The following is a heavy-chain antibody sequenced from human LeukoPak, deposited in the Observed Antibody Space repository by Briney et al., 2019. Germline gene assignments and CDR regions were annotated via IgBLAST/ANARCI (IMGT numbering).Heavy chain of an antibody. D-gene: IGHD1-26*01. CDR2: IYYNGST. Sequence: SETLSLACTVPGGSISSYYWSWIRQPPGKGLECIGYIYYNGSTDYNAPLKSHAALTVATSKTQFSLRLTAVTSAATAWFYVAKHGGSYSFVYWGERTLDTVSS. CDR1: GGSISSYY. CDR3: AKHGGSYSFVY. J-gene: IGHJ4*02. V-gene: IGHV4-59*08.